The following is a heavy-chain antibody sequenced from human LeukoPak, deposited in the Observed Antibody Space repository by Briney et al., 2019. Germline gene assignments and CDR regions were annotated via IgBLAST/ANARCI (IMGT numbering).Heavy chain of an antibody. D-gene: IGHD3-10*01. CDR2: INSNSGGT. CDR3: ARGGSGSGYLYYFDS. V-gene: IGHV1-2*06. J-gene: IGHJ4*02. CDR1: GYSFSDYS. Sequence: ASVKVSCKASGYSFSDYSMHWVRQAPGQGLEWMGRINSNSGGTSHAQNFQGRVTMTRDTSISTAYMEVSGLTSDDTAVYYCARGGSGSGYLYYFDSWGQGTLVSVSS.